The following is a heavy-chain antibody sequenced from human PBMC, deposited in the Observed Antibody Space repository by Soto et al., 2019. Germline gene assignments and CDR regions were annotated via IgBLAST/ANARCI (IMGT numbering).Heavy chain of an antibody. V-gene: IGHV3-48*03. J-gene: IGHJ6*02. CDR2: ISSRGGTI. CDR1: GFIFSNYE. D-gene: IGHD1-26*01. CDR3: ARAIGGSYLYGLDV. Sequence: GESLRLSCVASGFIFSNYEMNWVRQAPGRGLECVSYISSRGGTIYHADSVKGRFTISRDNAKNSVYLQMNSLRAEDTAIYYCARAIGGSYLYGLDVWGQGTTVTVSS.